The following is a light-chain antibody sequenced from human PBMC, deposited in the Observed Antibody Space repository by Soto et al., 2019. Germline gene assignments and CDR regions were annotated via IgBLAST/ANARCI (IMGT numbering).Light chain of an antibody. Sequence: EIVLTQSPGTLSLSPGERATLSCRASQSVNNNYLAWYQQKPGQAPRLLIYGASSRATGIPDRFSGSGSRTAFTLTISSLEPEDFPLYYCQQYCSSLWTFGQPTKVEIK. J-gene: IGKJ1*01. CDR3: QQYCSSLWT. V-gene: IGKV3-20*01. CDR2: GAS. CDR1: QSVNNNY.